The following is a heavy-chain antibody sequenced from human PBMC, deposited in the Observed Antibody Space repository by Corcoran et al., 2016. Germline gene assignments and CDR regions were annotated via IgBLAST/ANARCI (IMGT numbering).Heavy chain of an antibody. Sequence: QVTLKESGPALVKPTQTLTLTCGFSGFSLSTSGMRVSWFRQPPGKALEWLARIDWDDDKFYSTSLKTRLIISKDTSKNQVVLTMTNMDPVDTATYYCARTSSGSLPDSWGQGTLVTVSS. J-gene: IGHJ4*02. D-gene: IGHD2-15*01. V-gene: IGHV2-70*04. CDR3: ARTSSGSLPDS. CDR2: IDWDDDK. CDR1: GFSLSTSGMR.